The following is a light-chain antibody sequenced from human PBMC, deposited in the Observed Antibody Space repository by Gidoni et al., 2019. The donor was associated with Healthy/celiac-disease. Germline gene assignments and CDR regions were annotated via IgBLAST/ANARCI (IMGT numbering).Light chain of an antibody. CDR2: DAS. Sequence: EIVLTQSPATLSLSPGERATLSCRASQSVSSYLAWYQQKPGQAPRLLIYDASNRATGIPARFSGSGPGTDFTLTINSLEPEDLAVYYCQQRSNWHPFTFGPGTKVDIK. CDR1: QSVSSY. V-gene: IGKV3D-11*02. CDR3: QQRSNWHPFT. J-gene: IGKJ3*01.